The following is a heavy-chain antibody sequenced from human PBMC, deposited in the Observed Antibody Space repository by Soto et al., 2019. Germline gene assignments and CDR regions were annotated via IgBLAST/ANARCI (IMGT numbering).Heavy chain of an antibody. V-gene: IGHV4-39*01. CDR1: GGSISTSSSTYY. D-gene: IGHD2-21*02. Sequence: QLQLQESGPGLVKPSETLSLTCSVSGGSISTSSSTYYWGWMRQPPGKGLEWIASFFYRGKSFYNPSLKRRVIMSVDTSKNQFSLNLSSVTAADPAVYYCVRRHGLTADAYYWGQGTLVTVSS. CDR2: FFYRGKS. CDR3: VRRHGLTADAYY. J-gene: IGHJ4*02.